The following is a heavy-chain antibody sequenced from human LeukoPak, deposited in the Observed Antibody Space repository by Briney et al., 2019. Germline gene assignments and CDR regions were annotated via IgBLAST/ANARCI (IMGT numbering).Heavy chain of an antibody. D-gene: IGHD2-15*01. CDR3: ARDRRATPMYFFDF. J-gene: IGHJ4*02. CDR2: IRHSGVDS. V-gene: IGHV3-23*01. CDR1: GFTFSTYW. Sequence: QPGGSLRLSCSASGFTFSTYWMSWVRQAPGKGLEWVSGIRHSGVDSSYADSVKGRFTISRDNSKNMLYLQMNSLRDDDTGVYYCARDRRATPMYFFDFWGQGTPVTVSS.